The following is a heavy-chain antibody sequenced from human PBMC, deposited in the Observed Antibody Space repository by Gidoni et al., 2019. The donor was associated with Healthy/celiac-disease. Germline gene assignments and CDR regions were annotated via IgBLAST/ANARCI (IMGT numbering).Heavy chain of an antibody. V-gene: IGHV4-61*01. J-gene: IGHJ6*02. CDR1: GGSVSSGSSY. CDR2: IYYSGST. D-gene: IGHD6-6*01. CDR3: ARVRLSSSSVRYYYGMDV. Sequence: QVQLQESGPGLVKPSETLSLTCTVSGGSVSSGSSYWSWIRQPPGKGLAWIGYIYYSGSTNYNPSLKSRVTISVDTSKNQFSLKLSSVTAADTAVYYCARVRLSSSSVRYYYGMDVWGQGTTVTVSS.